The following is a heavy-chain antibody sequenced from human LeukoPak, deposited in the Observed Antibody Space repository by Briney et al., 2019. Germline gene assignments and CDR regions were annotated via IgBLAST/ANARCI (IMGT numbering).Heavy chain of an antibody. V-gene: IGHV3-30-3*01. CDR1: GFTFSSYA. CDR2: ISYDGSNK. J-gene: IGHJ4*02. CDR3: ASSDPGYSYGSFDY. Sequence: GRSLRLSCAASGFTFSSYAMHWVRQAPGKGLEWVAVISYDGSNKYYADSVKGRFTISRDNSKNTLYLQMNSLRAEDTAVYYCASSDPGYSYGSFDYWGQGALVTVSS. D-gene: IGHD5-18*01.